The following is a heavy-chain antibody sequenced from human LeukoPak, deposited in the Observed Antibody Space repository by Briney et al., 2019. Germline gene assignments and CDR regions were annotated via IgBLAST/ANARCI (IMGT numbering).Heavy chain of an antibody. V-gene: IGHV4-30-4*01. D-gene: IGHD2-2*01. J-gene: IGHJ4*02. CDR2: IYYSGST. CDR1: GDSISSGDYY. Sequence: NPSQTLSLTCTVSGDSISSGDYYWRWVRQPPGKGLEWIVYIYYSGSTYYNPSLKSRVTISVDTSKNQFSLKLSSVTAADTAVYYCASFWVGYCSSTSCFRPDYWGQGTLVTVSS. CDR3: ASFWVGYCSSTSCFRPDY.